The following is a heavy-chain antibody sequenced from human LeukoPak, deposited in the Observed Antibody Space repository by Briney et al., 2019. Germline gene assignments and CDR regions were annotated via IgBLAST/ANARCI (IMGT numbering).Heavy chain of an antibody. J-gene: IGHJ4*02. CDR1: GGSFSGYY. D-gene: IGHD2-2*01. CDR3: ARGANCSSTSCLIDY. Sequence: SETLSLTCAVYGGSFSGYYWSWIRQPPVKGLEWIGEINHSGSTNYNPSLKSRVTISVDTSKNQFSLKLSSVTAADTAVYYCARGANCSSTSCLIDYWGQGTLVTVSS. CDR2: INHSGST. V-gene: IGHV4-34*01.